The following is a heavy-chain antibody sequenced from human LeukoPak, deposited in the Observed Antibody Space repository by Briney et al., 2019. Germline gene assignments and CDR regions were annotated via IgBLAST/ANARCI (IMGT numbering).Heavy chain of an antibody. J-gene: IGHJ4*02. V-gene: IGHV3-23*01. CDR2: ISGSGGST. D-gene: IGHD3-10*01. Sequence: PGGSLRLSCAASGFTFSSYAMSWVRQAPGKGLEWVSAISGSGGSTYYTDSVKGRFTTSRDNSKNTLYLQMNSLRAEDTAVYYCAKASYFHGSGSYFPFDYWGQGTLVTVSS. CDR3: AKASYFHGSGSYFPFDY. CDR1: GFTFSSYA.